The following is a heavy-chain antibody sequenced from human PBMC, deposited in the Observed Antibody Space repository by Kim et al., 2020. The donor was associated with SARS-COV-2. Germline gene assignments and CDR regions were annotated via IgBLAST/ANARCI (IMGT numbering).Heavy chain of an antibody. CDR2: IKSKRDGGGTA. J-gene: IGHJ4*02. Sequence: GGSLRLSCAASGFTFNDAWMNWVRQAPGKGLEWVGRIKSKRDGGGTADYAAPVKGRFSISRDDSKNTVSLQMNSLRTEDTAVYYCTTDIWLWAAIDNWGQGTLVTVSS. CDR1: GFTFNDAW. CDR3: TTDIWLWAAIDN. D-gene: IGHD3-16*01. V-gene: IGHV3-15*01.